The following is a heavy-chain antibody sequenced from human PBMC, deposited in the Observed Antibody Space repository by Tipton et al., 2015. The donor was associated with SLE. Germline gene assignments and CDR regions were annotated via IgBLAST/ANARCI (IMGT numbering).Heavy chain of an antibody. CDR2: IYHSGST. V-gene: IGHV4-38-2*01. D-gene: IGHD3-3*01. CDR3: ARVKSIFGVVIIDY. Sequence: TLSFTCAVSGYSISSGYYWGWIRQPPGKGLEWIGSIYHSGSTYYNPSLKSRVTISVDTSKNQFSLKLSSVTAADTAVYYCARVKSIFGVVIIDYWGQGTLVTVSS. J-gene: IGHJ4*02. CDR1: GYSISSGYY.